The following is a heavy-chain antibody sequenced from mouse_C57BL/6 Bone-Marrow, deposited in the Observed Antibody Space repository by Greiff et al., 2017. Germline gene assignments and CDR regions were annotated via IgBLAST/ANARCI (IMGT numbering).Heavy chain of an antibody. CDR1: GYAFSGYW. Sequence: QVQLKESGAELVKPGASVKISCKASGYAFSGYWMNWVKQRPGQGLEWIGQIYPGAGDTTYNGKFKGKATLTADKSSSTAYMQLSSLTYEDAEVYFWARCWSYCDDWGQGTTRTVSS. V-gene: IGHV1-80*01. J-gene: IGHJ2*01. CDR2: IYPGAGDT. CDR3: ARCWSYCDD.